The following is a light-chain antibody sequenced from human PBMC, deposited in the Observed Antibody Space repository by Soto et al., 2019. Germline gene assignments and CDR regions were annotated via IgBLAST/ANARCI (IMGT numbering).Light chain of an antibody. J-gene: IGKJ1*01. CDR2: GAS. V-gene: IGKV3-15*01. Sequence: EIVMTQSPATLSVSPGERVTLSCRARQSVGSNLAWYQQKPGQAPRLLIYGASTRATGIPARFSGSGSGTDFTLTIRSLQSEDFAVYYCQHYNYWPPKTFGQGTKVDIK. CDR1: QSVGSN. CDR3: QHYNYWPPKT.